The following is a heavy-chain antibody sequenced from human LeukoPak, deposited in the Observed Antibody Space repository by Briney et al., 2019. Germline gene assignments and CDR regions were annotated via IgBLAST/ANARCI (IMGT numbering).Heavy chain of an antibody. V-gene: IGHV4-39*01. CDR3: ARLQGEYDSSGYYLFRPTNIDY. D-gene: IGHD3-22*01. J-gene: IGHJ4*02. Sequence: PSETLSLTCTASGGSISSSSYYWGWIRQPPGKGLEWIGSIYYSGSTYYNPSLKSRVTLSVDPSKNQFFLKLSSVTAPDTAVYYCARLQGEYDSSGYYLFRPTNIDYWGQGTLVTVSS. CDR1: GGSISSSSYY. CDR2: IYYSGST.